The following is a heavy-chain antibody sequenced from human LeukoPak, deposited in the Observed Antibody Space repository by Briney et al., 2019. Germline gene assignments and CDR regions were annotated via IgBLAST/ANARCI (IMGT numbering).Heavy chain of an antibody. J-gene: IGHJ4*02. CDR1: GFSFSSYW. CDR2: ITARGSSI. V-gene: IGHV3-21*01. Sequence: GGSLRLSCAASGFSFSSYWMHWVRQAPGKGPEWVSTITARGSSIYYADSVKGRFTISRDNAKNSLYLQMNSLRAEDTAVYYCASVNRDNYGSLFDYWGQGTLVTVSS. D-gene: IGHD3-10*01. CDR3: ASVNRDNYGSLFDY.